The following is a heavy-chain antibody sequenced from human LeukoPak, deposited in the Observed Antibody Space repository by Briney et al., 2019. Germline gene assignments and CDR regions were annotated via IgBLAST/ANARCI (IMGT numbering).Heavy chain of an antibody. Sequence: ASVKVSCKTSGYTFTSYDINWVRQATGQGLEWMGWINPNSGGTNYAQKFQGRVTMTRDTSISTAYMELSRLRSDDTAVYYCARDLEELGFDYWGQGTLVTVSS. CDR1: GYTFTSYD. V-gene: IGHV1-2*02. J-gene: IGHJ4*02. CDR3: ARDLEELGFDY. D-gene: IGHD7-27*01. CDR2: INPNSGGT.